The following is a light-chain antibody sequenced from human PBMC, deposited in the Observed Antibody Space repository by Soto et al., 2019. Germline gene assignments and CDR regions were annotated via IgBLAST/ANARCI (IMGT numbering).Light chain of an antibody. CDR2: GAS. CDR3: QQYATSPWT. V-gene: IGKV3-20*01. Sequence: EIVLTQSPGTLSLSPGERATLSCRASQSVSSSYLAWYQQKPGQAPRLLIYGASSRATGIPDRFSASGSGTDFTLTIRRLEPEDFAVYYCQQYATSPWTFGQGTKVDIK. CDR1: QSVSSSY. J-gene: IGKJ1*01.